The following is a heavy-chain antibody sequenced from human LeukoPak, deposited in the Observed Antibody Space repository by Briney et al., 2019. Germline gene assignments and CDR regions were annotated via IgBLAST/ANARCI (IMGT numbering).Heavy chain of an antibody. J-gene: IGHJ4*02. Sequence: SQTLSLTCAISGDSVSSNSAAWNWIRQSPSRGLEWLGRTYYRSKWYNDYAVSVKSRITINPDTSKNQFSLQLNSVTPEDTAVYYCARDRGPQYQLLTYYFDYWGQGTLVTVSS. CDR1: GDSVSSNSAA. CDR3: ARDRGPQYQLLTYYFDY. CDR2: TYYRSKWYN. V-gene: IGHV6-1*01. D-gene: IGHD2-2*01.